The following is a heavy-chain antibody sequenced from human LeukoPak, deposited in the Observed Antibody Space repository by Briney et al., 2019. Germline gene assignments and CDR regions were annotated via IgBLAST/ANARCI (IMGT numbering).Heavy chain of an antibody. V-gene: IGHV3-66*02. J-gene: IGHJ4*02. CDR2: IYSGGST. CDR3: ARAGPAVDTAMVDYFDY. Sequence: GGSLRLSCAASGFTVSSNYMSWVRQAPGKGLEWVSVIYSGGSTYYADSVKGRFTISRDNSKNTLYLQMNSLRAEDTAVYYCARAGPAVDTAMVDYFDYWGQGTPVTVSS. CDR1: GFTVSSNY. D-gene: IGHD5-18*01.